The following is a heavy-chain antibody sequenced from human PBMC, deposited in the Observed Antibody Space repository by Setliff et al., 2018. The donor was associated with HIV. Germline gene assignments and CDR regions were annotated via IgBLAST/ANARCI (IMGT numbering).Heavy chain of an antibody. CDR1: GGSISSYY. J-gene: IGHJ3*02. CDR2: INHSGTS. CDR3: ARLGYSGSLVGAFDI. Sequence: PSETLSLTCTVSGGSISSYYWGWIRQPPGKGLEWIGSINHSGTSYYNPSLKSRVTISIDTSKNQFFLKLSSVTAADTAVYYCARLGYSGSLVGAFDIWGQGTMVTVSS. V-gene: IGHV4-59*08. D-gene: IGHD1-26*01.